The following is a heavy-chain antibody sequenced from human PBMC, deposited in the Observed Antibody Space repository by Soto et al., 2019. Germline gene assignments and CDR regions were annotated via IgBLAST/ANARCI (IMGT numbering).Heavy chain of an antibody. CDR3: STHSQWLPPYS. CDR2: IKSRADGGTT. Sequence: PGGSLRLSCAASGFTFTKAWMTWVRQTPGKGLEWVGSIKSRADGGTTDYAASVKDRIIISRDDSTDTLYLYMNRLKTDDTAVYYCSTHSQWLPPYSWGQGALVTVSS. CDR1: GFTFTKAW. V-gene: IGHV3-15*01. D-gene: IGHD6-19*01. J-gene: IGHJ4*02.